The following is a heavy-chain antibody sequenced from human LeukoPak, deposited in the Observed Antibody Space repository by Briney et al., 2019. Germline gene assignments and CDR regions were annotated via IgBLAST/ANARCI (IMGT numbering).Heavy chain of an antibody. Sequence: PSETLSLTCTVSGDSISSGGYYWSWIRQHPGKGLEWIGYIYYSGSTYYSPSLKSRATISVDTSKNQFSLKLSSVTAADTAVYYCARIRYYYDSSGYYGPHFYYYYGMDVWGQGTTVTVSS. J-gene: IGHJ6*02. D-gene: IGHD3-22*01. CDR1: GDSISSGGYY. CDR2: IYYSGST. CDR3: ARIRYYYDSSGYYGPHFYYYYGMDV. V-gene: IGHV4-31*03.